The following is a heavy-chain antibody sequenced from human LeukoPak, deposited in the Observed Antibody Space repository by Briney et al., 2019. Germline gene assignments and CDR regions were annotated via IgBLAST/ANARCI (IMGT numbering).Heavy chain of an antibody. J-gene: IGHJ6*02. CDR3: ASDSPYYGMDV. V-gene: IGHV3-74*01. CDR1: GVPFGSYW. Sequence: GGSLRLSCAASGVPFGSYWMHWVRQVPGKGLLWVSRINSDGSATIYADSVRGRFTISRDNAKNTLYLQMSGLRVEDTAVYHCASDSPYYGMDVWGQRTTVTVSS. CDR2: INSDGSAT.